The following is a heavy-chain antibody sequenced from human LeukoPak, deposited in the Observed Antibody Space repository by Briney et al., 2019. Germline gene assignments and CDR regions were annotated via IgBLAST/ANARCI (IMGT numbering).Heavy chain of an antibody. CDR2: ISSSGSTI. Sequence: GGSLRLSCAASGFTFSSYEMNWVRQAPGKGLGWVSYISSSGSTIYYADSVKGRFTISRDNAKNSLYLQMNSLRAHDTPVYYCARGKVPAAIRHPFDYWGQGTLVTVSS. V-gene: IGHV3-48*03. CDR3: ARGKVPAAIRHPFDY. J-gene: IGHJ4*02. D-gene: IGHD2-2*01. CDR1: GFTFSSYE.